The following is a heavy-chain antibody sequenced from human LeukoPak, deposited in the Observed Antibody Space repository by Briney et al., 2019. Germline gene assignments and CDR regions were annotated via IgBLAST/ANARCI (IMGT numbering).Heavy chain of an antibody. CDR2: IIPILGIA. J-gene: IGHJ4*02. CDR1: GGTFSSYT. Sequence: SVTVSCKASGGTFSSYTISWVRQAPGQGLEWMGRIIPILGIANYAQKFQGRVTITADKSTSTAYMELSSLRSEDTAVYYCARDQGMATISEFDYWGQGTLVTVSS. CDR3: ARDQGMATISEFDY. D-gene: IGHD5-24*01. V-gene: IGHV1-69*04.